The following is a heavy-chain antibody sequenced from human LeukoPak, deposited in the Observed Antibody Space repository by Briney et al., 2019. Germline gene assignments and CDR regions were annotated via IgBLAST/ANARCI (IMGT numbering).Heavy chain of an antibody. V-gene: IGHV4-4*09. CDR3: AGLTGTTSDEYFDY. CDR2: IYTSGST. CDR1: GFTFSDYS. D-gene: IGHD1-7*01. Sequence: GSLRLSCAASGFTFSDYSMNWVRQAPGKGLEWIGYIYTSGSTNYNPSLKSRVTISVDTSKNQFSLKLSSVTAADTAVYYCAGLTGTTSDEYFDYWGQGTLVTVSS. J-gene: IGHJ4*02.